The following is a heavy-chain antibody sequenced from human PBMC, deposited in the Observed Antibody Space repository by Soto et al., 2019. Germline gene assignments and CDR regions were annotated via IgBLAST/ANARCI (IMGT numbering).Heavy chain of an antibody. CDR2: IYYSGST. V-gene: IGHV4-59*01. D-gene: IGHD3-3*01. J-gene: IGHJ4*02. Sequence: SETLSLTCTVSGGSISSYYWSWIRQPPGKGLEWIGYIYYSGSTNYNPSLKSRVTISVDTSKNQFSLKLSSVTAADTAVYYCARVRFLEWYFDYWGQGTLVTVS. CDR3: ARVRFLEWYFDY. CDR1: GGSISSYY.